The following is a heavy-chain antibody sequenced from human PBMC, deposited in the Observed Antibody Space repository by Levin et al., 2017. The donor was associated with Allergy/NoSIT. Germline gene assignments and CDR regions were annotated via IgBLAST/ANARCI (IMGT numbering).Heavy chain of an antibody. J-gene: IGHJ4*02. D-gene: IGHD2-21*02. Sequence: PGGSLRLSCAASGFTFSSYAMSWVRQAPGKGLEWVSAISGSGGSTYYADSVKGRFTISRDNSKNTLYLQMNSLRAEDTAVYYCAKGDKSTLLAYCGGDCYSSHSFDYWGQGTLVTVSS. CDR3: AKGDKSTLLAYCGGDCYSSHSFDY. V-gene: IGHV3-23*01. CDR2: ISGSGGST. CDR1: GFTFSSYA.